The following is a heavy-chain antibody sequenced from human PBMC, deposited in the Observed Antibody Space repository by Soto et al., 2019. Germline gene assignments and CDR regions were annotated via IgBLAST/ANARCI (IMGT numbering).Heavy chain of an antibody. CDR2: ISGSGGST. D-gene: IGHD2-8*01. Sequence: GGSLRLSCAASGFTFISYAMSWVLQAPWKGLEWVSAISGSGGSTYYADSVKGRFTISRDNSKNTLYLQMNSLRAEDTAVYYCAKGAYLDYFDYWGQGTLVTVSS. CDR1: GFTFISYA. CDR3: AKGAYLDYFDY. J-gene: IGHJ4*02. V-gene: IGHV3-23*01.